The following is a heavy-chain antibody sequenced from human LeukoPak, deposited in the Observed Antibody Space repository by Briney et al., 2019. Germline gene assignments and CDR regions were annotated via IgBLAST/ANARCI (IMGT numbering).Heavy chain of an antibody. D-gene: IGHD1-1*01. CDR3: AASTKYYFDY. CDR2: INHSGST. V-gene: IGHV4-34*01. Sequence: SETLSLTCAVYGGSFSGYYWSWIRQPPGKGLEWNGEINHSGSTNYNPSLKSRVTISVDTSKNQFSLKLSSVTAADTAVYYCAASTKYYFDYWGQGTLVTVSS. J-gene: IGHJ4*02. CDR1: GGSFSGYY.